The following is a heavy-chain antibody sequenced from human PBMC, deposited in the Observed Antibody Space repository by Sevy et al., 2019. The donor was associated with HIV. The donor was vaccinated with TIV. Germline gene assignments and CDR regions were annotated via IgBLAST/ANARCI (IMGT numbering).Heavy chain of an antibody. V-gene: IGHV3-21*06. J-gene: IGHJ4*02. CDR3: ARGPPDGSYDYFDY. Sequence: GGSLRLSCAASGFTFSNYAMHWVRQAPGKGLEWVSSVSGSSNYIYYAESLKGRFIISRDNAKNTLYLQINSLRADDTAVYYCARGPPDGSYDYFDYWGQGTLVTVSS. D-gene: IGHD1-26*01. CDR2: VSGSSNYI. CDR1: GFTFSNYA.